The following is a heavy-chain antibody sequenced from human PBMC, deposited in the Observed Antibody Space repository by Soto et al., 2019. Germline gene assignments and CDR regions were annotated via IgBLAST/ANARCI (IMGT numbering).Heavy chain of an antibody. Sequence: GGSLRLSCAASGFTFRSFTMNWVRQAPGKGLEWVSTISSNSAYIYYTDALRGRFTISRDNAKNSLHLQMNSLRAEDTAVYYCTRDATRDSSARGWFDPWGQGTLVTVSS. V-gene: IGHV3-21*01. D-gene: IGHD6-13*01. CDR3: TRDATRDSSARGWFDP. J-gene: IGHJ5*02. CDR1: GFTFRSFT. CDR2: ISSNSAYI.